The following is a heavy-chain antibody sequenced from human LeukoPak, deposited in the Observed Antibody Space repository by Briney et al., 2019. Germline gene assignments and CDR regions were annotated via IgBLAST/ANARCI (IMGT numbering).Heavy chain of an antibody. V-gene: IGHV4-34*01. CDR2: INHSGST. CDR1: GGSFSGYY. CDR3: ARELTGRNYFDY. Sequence: SETLSLTCAVYGGSFSGYYWSWIRQPPGKGLEWIGEINHSGSTNYNPSLKSRVTISVDTSKNQFSLKLSSATAADAAVYYCARELTGRNYFDYWGQGTLVTVSS. D-gene: IGHD1-1*01. J-gene: IGHJ4*02.